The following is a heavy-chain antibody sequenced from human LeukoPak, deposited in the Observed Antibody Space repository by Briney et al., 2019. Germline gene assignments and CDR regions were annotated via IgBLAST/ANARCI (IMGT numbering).Heavy chain of an antibody. J-gene: IGHJ4*02. CDR3: ARAPGYSSGWYSYPDY. CDR2: ISSSSSYI. D-gene: IGHD6-19*01. V-gene: IGHV3-21*01. CDR1: GFAFSTYA. Sequence: GGSLRLSCAASGFAFSTYAMHWVRQAPGKGLEWVSSISSSSSYIYYADSVKGRFTISRDNAKNSLYLQMNSLGAEDTAVYYCARAPGYSSGWYSYPDYWGQGTLVTVSS.